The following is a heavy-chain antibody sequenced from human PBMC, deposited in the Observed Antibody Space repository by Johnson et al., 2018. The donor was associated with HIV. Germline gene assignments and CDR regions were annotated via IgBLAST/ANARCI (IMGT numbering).Heavy chain of an antibody. Sequence: VQLVESGGGLIQPGGSLRLSCAASGFTVSSKYMSWVRQAPGKGLAWVSVIYSGGSTYYADSVKGSFTISRDNSKNTLYLQMGSLRAEDMALYYCASTDTGDLRYDGFDIWGQGTMVFVSS. D-gene: IGHD7-27*01. V-gene: IGHV3-66*03. CDR2: IYSGGST. CDR3: ASTDTGDLRYDGFDI. J-gene: IGHJ3*02. CDR1: GFTVSSKY.